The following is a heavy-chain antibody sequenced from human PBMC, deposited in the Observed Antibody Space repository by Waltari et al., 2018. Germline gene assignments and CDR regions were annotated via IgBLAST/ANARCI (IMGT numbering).Heavy chain of an antibody. V-gene: IGHV1-18*01. CDR3: ARDSGYGSGSYSVDF. CDR1: GYTFTSYG. CDR2: ISAYNGDT. Sequence: QVQLVQSGAEVKKPGASVKVSCTSSGYTFTSYGITWVRQAPGQGLEWMGWISAYNGDTNHAQKLQDRVTMTTDTSTSTAYMELRSLRSDDTAVYYCARDSGYGSGSYSVDFWGQGTLVTVSS. D-gene: IGHD3-10*01. J-gene: IGHJ4*02.